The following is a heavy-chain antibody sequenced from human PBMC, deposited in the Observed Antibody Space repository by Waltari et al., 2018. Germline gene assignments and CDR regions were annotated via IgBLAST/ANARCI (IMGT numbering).Heavy chain of an antibody. Sequence: QVQLQESGPGLVKPSETLSLTCSVSGGSINGYHWSWIRQAPGTGLGGLGRIYPGGSNRNDPSLQSRVTMSEDTSKNQLSLKVTSVTAADTAVYYCARDQASRYWGQGILVTVSS. J-gene: IGHJ4*02. CDR1: GGSINGYH. CDR2: IYPGGSN. V-gene: IGHV4-4*07. CDR3: ARDQASRY.